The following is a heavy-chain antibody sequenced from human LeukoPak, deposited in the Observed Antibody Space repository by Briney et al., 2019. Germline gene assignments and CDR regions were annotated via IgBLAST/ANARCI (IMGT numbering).Heavy chain of an antibody. J-gene: IGHJ6*02. CDR2: IYSGGST. CDR1: GFTVSSNY. D-gene: IGHD4-23*01. CDR3: ARAGGGNDYYYGMDV. V-gene: IGHV3-66*01. Sequence: GGSLRLSCAASGFTVSSNYMSWVRQAPGKGLEWVSVIYSGGSTYYADSVKGRFTISRDNSKNTLYLQMNSLRAEDTAVYYCARAGGGNDYYYGMDVWGQGTTVTVYS.